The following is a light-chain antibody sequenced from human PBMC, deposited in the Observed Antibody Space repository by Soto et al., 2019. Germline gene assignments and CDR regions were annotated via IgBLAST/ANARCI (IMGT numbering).Light chain of an antibody. V-gene: IGLV2-8*01. J-gene: IGLJ2*01. CDR3: SSYTSSSTVV. Sequence: QSALTQPPSASGSPGQSVTISCTGTFNDVGGYNYVSWYQQHPGKAPKVIIYEVYKRPSGVPDRFSGSKSGKTASLTVSGRQADDEADYYCSSYTSSSTVVFGGGTKLTVL. CDR1: FNDVGGYNY. CDR2: EVY.